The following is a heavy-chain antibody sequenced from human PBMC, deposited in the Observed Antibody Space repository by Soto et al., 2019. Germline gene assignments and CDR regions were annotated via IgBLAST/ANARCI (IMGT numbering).Heavy chain of an antibody. CDR2: INHSGST. J-gene: IGHJ4*02. V-gene: IGHV4-34*01. Sequence: SETLSLTCAVYGGSFSGHFWSWIRQPPGKGLEWIGEINHSGSTNFNPSLKSRVTISVDTSKNQFSLKVNSLTAADTAVYYCARGISMIVEAQRDAPDKYYFDSWGQGTVVTV. CDR3: ARGISMIVEAQRDAPDKYYFDS. D-gene: IGHD3-22*01. CDR1: GGSFSGHF.